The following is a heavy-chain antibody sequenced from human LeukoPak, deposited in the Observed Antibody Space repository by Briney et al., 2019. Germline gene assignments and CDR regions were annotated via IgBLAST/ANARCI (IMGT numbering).Heavy chain of an antibody. CDR3: ARGSGGYSYGFIQLWFDP. D-gene: IGHD5-18*01. CDR1: GGSISSGDYY. J-gene: IGHJ5*02. CDR2: IYYSGST. Sequence: SQTLSLTCTVCGGSISSGDYYWTWIRQPPGKGLEWIGYIYYSGSTYYNPSLKSRVTISVDTSKNQFSLKLSSVTAADTAVYYCARGSGGYSYGFIQLWFDPWGQGTLVTVSS. V-gene: IGHV4-30-4*01.